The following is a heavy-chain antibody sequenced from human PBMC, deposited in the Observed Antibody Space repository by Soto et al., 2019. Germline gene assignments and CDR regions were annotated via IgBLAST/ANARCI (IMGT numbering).Heavy chain of an antibody. D-gene: IGHD4-17*01. Sequence: ASVKVSCKVSGYTLTELSMHWVRQAPGKGLEWMGGFDPEDGETIYAQKFQGRVTMTEDTSTDTAYMELSSLRSEDTAVYYCATEVTTVTTFHPWGQGTLVTVSS. CDR2: FDPEDGET. CDR3: ATEVTTVTTFHP. J-gene: IGHJ5*02. CDR1: GYTLTELS. V-gene: IGHV1-24*01.